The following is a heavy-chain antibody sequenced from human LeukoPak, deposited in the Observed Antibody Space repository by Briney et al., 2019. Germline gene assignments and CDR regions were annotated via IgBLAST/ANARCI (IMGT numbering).Heavy chain of an antibody. J-gene: IGHJ3*02. V-gene: IGHV3-53*01. D-gene: IGHD2-21*01. Sequence: GGSLRLSCAASGFTVSSNYMSWDRQAPGKGLEWVSVIYSGGSTYYADSVKGRFTISRDNSKNTLYLQMNSLRAEDTAVYYCARYIPLRAFDIWGQGTMVTVSS. CDR2: IYSGGST. CDR1: GFTVSSNY. CDR3: ARYIPLRAFDI.